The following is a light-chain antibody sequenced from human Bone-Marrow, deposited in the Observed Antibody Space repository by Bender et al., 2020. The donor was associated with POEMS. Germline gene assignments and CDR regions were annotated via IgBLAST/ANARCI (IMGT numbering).Light chain of an antibody. V-gene: IGLV2-23*02. CDR1: SSDVGSNNL. Sequence: QSALTQPASVSGSPGQSITISCTGTSSDVGSNNLVSWYQQHPGKVPQLIIFEVTKRSSGLPDRFSGSKSGNTASLTISGLLAEDEADYYCCAYAGGIWVFGGGTKLTVL. J-gene: IGLJ3*02. CDR3: CAYAGGIWV. CDR2: EVT.